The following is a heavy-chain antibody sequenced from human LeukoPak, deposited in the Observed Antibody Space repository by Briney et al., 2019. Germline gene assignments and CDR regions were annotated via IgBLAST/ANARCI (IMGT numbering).Heavy chain of an antibody. V-gene: IGHV3-15*01. J-gene: IGHJ4*02. Sequence: GGSLRLSCAASGFTFTNARMSWVRQAPGEGLEWVGRITSKTDGGTTDYAAPVKGRFTISRDDSKNTLYLQMNSLKTEDTAVYYCTTGGSGWSLGYWGQGTLVTVSS. CDR3: TTGGSGWSLGY. CDR2: ITSKTDGGTT. CDR1: GFTFTNAR. D-gene: IGHD6-19*01.